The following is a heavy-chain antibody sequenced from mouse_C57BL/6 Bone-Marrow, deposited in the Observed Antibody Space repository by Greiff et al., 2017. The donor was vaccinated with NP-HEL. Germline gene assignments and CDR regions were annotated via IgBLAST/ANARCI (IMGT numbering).Heavy chain of an antibody. Sequence: EVQLQQSGPELVKPGASVKISCKASGYSFTDYNMNWVKQSHGKSLEWIGVINPNYGTTSYNQKFKGKATLTVDQSSSTAYMQLNSLTSEDSAVYYCARKGELGGFYAMDYWGQGTSVTVSS. CDR3: ARKGELGGFYAMDY. CDR1: GYSFTDYN. V-gene: IGHV1-39*01. CDR2: INPNYGTT. D-gene: IGHD4-1*01. J-gene: IGHJ4*01.